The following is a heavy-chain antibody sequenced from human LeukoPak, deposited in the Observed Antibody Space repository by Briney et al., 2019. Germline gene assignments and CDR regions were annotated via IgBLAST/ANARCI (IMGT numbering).Heavy chain of an antibody. J-gene: IGHJ2*01. Sequence: GGSLRLSCPASAFTVSHTYMGWVRQAPGKGLEWVSLFYSDDKTYYADSVKGRFTISRDTSKNTLSLQMHRLRDADTAVYYCARLGSGYYFAFDLWGRGTPVTVSS. V-gene: IGHV3-66*04. CDR2: FYSDDKT. CDR1: AFTVSHTY. CDR3: ARLGSGYYFAFDL. D-gene: IGHD3-22*01.